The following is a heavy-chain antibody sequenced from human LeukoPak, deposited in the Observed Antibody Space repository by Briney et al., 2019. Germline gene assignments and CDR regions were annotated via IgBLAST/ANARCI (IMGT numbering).Heavy chain of an antibody. D-gene: IGHD5-18*01. CDR2: IYYTGST. CDR1: GGSISSYY. J-gene: IGHJ4*02. CDR3: ARGGGMYSYGYNFDY. V-gene: IGHV4-59*01. Sequence: SETLSLTCTVSGGSISSYYWSWIRQPPGKGLEWIGYIYYTGSTNYNPSLKSRVTISVDTSKNQFSLKLSSVTAGDTAGYYCARGGGMYSYGYNFDYWGQGTLVTVSS.